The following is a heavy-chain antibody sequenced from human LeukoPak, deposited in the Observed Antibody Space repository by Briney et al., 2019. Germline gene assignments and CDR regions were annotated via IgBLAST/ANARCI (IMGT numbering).Heavy chain of an antibody. D-gene: IGHD4-23*01. CDR3: ARDGDYGGNSAY. CDR1: GGSISSSSYY. V-gene: IGHV4-39*07. Sequence: PSETLSLTCTVSGGSISSSSYYWGWIRQPPGKGLEWIGSIYYSGSTYYNPSLKSRVTISVDTSKNQFSLKLSSVTAADTAVYYCARDGDYGGNSAYWGQGTLVTVSS. J-gene: IGHJ4*02. CDR2: IYYSGST.